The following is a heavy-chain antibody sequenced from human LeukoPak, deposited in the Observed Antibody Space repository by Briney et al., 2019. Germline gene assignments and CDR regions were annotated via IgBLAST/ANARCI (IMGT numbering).Heavy chain of an antibody. CDR1: GGSISSYY. CDR3: ARTYYFGPGSYHFDY. CDR2: IYYSGST. Sequence: SETLSLTCTVSGGSISSYYWSWIRQAPGKGLEWIGYIYYSGSTNYNPSLKSRVTISVDTSKNQFSLKLTSVTAADTAVYYCARTYYFGPGSYHFDYWGQGALVTVSS. J-gene: IGHJ4*02. V-gene: IGHV4-59*08. D-gene: IGHD3-10*01.